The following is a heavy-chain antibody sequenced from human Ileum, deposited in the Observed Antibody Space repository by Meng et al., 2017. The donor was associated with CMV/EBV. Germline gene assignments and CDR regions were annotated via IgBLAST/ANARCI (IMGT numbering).Heavy chain of an antibody. J-gene: IGHJ4*02. Sequence: GSLRLSCAGSGFTLSDYYMSWIRQAPGKGMEWVSYITTSDDTFYADSAKGRFTISRDNVKNSLYLQMNTLRAEDTAVYYCAREAKSYSGSGNSSAFDNWGQGTLVTVSS. D-gene: IGHD3-10*01. CDR2: ITTSDDT. CDR1: GFTLSDYY. CDR3: AREAKSYSGSGNSSAFDN. V-gene: IGHV3-11*01.